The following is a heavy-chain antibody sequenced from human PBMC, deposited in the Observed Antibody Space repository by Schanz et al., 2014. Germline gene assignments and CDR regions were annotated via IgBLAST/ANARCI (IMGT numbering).Heavy chain of an antibody. D-gene: IGHD2-8*01. V-gene: IGHV3-9*01. CDR2: ISWNSYSL. J-gene: IGHJ4*02. CDR1: GFIFEDYA. Sequence: EVQLVESGGGLVQPGRSLRLSCAASGFIFEDYAMYWVRQAPGKGLEWVSGISWNSYSLLYADSVQGRFTISRDNATNSLSLHMNSLKHDDPAIYYCARAPGANASPYYFDYWGQGSLVTVSS. CDR3: ARAPGANASPYYFDY.